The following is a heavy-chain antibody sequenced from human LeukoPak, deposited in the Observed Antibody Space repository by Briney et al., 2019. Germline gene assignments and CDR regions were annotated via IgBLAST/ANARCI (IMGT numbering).Heavy chain of an antibody. V-gene: IGHV3-30*02. D-gene: IGHD5-18*01. Sequence: PGGSLRLSCAASGLSFSRGGMHWVRQAPGKGLEWLAFIQYDGSSIYYADSVKGRFTISRDNSKDTLYLQMNSLRAEDTAVYYCARARSSYGYGDAFDIWGQGTMVTVSS. CDR2: IQYDGSSI. J-gene: IGHJ3*02. CDR1: GLSFSRGG. CDR3: ARARSSYGYGDAFDI.